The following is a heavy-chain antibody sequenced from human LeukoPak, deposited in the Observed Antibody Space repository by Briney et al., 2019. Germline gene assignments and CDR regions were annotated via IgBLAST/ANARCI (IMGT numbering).Heavy chain of an antibody. CDR2: INHSGST. D-gene: IGHD3-10*01. V-gene: IGHV4-34*01. Sequence: SETLSLTCAVYGGSFSGYYWSWIRQPPGKGLEWIGEINHSGSTNYNPSLKSRVTISVDTSKNQFSLKLSSVTAADTAVYYCARARPLWFGAHNWFDPWGQGTLVTVSS. CDR1: GGSFSGYY. CDR3: ARARPLWFGAHNWFDP. J-gene: IGHJ5*02.